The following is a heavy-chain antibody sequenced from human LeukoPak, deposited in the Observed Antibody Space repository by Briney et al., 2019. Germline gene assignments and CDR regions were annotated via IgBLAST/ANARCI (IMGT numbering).Heavy chain of an antibody. CDR2: IYYSGST. Sequence: SETLSLTCTVSGGSISSGGYYWSWIRQHPGKGLEWIGYIYYSGSTYYNPSLKSRVTISVDTSKNQFSLKLSSVTAADTAVYYCARDLLSLTTYDSNYYYGMDVWGQGTTVTVSS. V-gene: IGHV4-31*03. J-gene: IGHJ6*02. D-gene: IGHD3-3*01. CDR1: GGSISSGGYY. CDR3: ARDLLSLTTYDSNYYYGMDV.